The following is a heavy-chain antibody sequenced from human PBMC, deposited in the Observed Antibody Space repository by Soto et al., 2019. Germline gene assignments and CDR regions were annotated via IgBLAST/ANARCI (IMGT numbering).Heavy chain of an antibody. J-gene: IGHJ5*02. CDR3: ARDTEQWLVLGWFDP. CDR1: GYTFTSYA. D-gene: IGHD6-19*01. Sequence: ASVKVSCKASGYTFTSYAMHWVRQAPGQRLEWMGWINAGNGNTKYSQKFQGGVTITRDTSASTAYMELSSLRSEDTAVYYCARDTEQWLVLGWFDPWGQGTLVTVSS. V-gene: IGHV1-3*01. CDR2: INAGNGNT.